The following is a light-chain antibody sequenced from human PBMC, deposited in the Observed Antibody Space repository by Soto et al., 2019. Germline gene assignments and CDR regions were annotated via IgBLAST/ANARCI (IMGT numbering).Light chain of an antibody. Sequence: SVLTLSPGTLSLSPGERATLSCRASQSVSSSYLAWYQQKPGQAPRLLIYGASSRATGIPDRFSGSGSGTDFTLTISRLEPEDFAVYYCQQYGSSMITFGQGTRLEIK. CDR3: QQYGSSMIT. CDR2: GAS. CDR1: QSVSSSY. V-gene: IGKV3-20*01. J-gene: IGKJ5*01.